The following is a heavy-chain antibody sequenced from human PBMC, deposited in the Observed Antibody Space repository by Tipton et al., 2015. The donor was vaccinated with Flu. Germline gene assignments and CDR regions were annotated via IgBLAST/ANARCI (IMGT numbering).Heavy chain of an antibody. D-gene: IGHD4/OR15-4a*01. CDR2: IKSKTFGGAA. J-gene: IGHJ4*02. CDR1: GFTFGDFA. V-gene: IGHV3-49*04. CDR3: ARAIRGYANYGG. Sequence: SLRLSCTASGFTFGDFAMSWVRQAPGKGLEWVSFIKSKTFGGAAEYAASVKGRFIISRDDSKSTAYLQMSSLKTEDTAVYYCARAIRGYANYGGWGQGTLVTVS.